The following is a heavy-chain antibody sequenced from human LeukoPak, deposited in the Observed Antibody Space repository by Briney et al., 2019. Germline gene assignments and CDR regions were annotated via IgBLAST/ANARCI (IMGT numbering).Heavy chain of an antibody. V-gene: IGHV3-7*01. CDR3: AREDYGSGSYDPDY. CDR1: GFTFSSYW. Sequence: GGSLRLSCAASGFTFSSYWMSWVRQAPGKGLEGVANVKQDGSEKYYVDSVKGRFTISRDNAKNSLYLQMNSLRAEDTAVYYCAREDYGSGSYDPDYWGQGTLVTVSS. CDR2: VKQDGSEK. D-gene: IGHD3-10*01. J-gene: IGHJ4*02.